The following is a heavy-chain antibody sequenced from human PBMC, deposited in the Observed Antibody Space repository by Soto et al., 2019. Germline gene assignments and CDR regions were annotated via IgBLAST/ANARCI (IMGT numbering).Heavy chain of an antibody. J-gene: IGHJ4*02. Sequence: QVQLVQSGAEVKNPGASVKVSCRASGYTFITYYIHWVRQAPGQGLEWMGWVDTNSGDTRDAQNFQGRVTMTTETSTSLGYMGLNWLRADDSALYHGARDKEGPLDYWGQGTLVTVSS. CDR3: ARDKEGPLDY. V-gene: IGHV1-2*02. D-gene: IGHD3-10*01. CDR1: GYTFITYY. CDR2: VDTNSGDT.